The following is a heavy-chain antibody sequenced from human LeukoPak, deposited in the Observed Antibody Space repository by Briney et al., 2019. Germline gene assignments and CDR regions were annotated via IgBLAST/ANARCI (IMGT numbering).Heavy chain of an antibody. CDR2: IYPGDSDT. V-gene: IGHV5-51*01. D-gene: IGHD3-3*01. Sequence: GESLKISCKGSGYSFTSYWIGWVRQMPGKGLEWMGIIYPGDSDTRYSPSFQGQVTISADKSISTAYLQWSSLKASDTAMYYCARLLPDEYHDFWSGYYPPKYYFDYWGQGTLVTVSS. CDR3: ARLLPDEYHDFWSGYYPPKYYFDY. J-gene: IGHJ4*02. CDR1: GYSFTSYW.